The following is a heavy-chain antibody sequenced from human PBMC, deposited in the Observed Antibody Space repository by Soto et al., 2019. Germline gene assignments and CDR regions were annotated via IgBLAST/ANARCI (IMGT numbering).Heavy chain of an antibody. CDR2: IIPIFGTA. J-gene: IGHJ5*02. Sequence: SVKVSCKASGGTFSSYAISWVRQAPGQGLGWMGGIIPIFGTANYAQKFQGRVTITADESTSTAYMEPSSLRSEDTAVYYCATSRGTDYNWFDPWGQGTLVTVSS. CDR1: GGTFSSYA. D-gene: IGHD1-1*01. V-gene: IGHV1-69*13. CDR3: ATSRGTDYNWFDP.